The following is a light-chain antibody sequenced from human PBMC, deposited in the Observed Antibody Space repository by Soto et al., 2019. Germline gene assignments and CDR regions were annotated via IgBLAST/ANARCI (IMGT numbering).Light chain of an antibody. CDR2: AAS. Sequence: EIVMTQSPATLSVSPGGRATLSCRASQSISDTLAWYQQKPGQAPRLLIYAASTRATGIPARFSGSGSETEFTLTISSLQSEDLAVYYCQQYANWPKTFGQGTKVDI. CDR3: QQYANWPKT. V-gene: IGKV3-15*01. CDR1: QSISDT. J-gene: IGKJ1*01.